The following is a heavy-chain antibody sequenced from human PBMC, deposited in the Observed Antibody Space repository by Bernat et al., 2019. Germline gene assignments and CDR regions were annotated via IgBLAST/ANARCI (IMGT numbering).Heavy chain of an antibody. V-gene: IGHV4-34*01. CDR1: GGSFSGYY. D-gene: IGHD3-10*01. CDR2: INHSGST. J-gene: IGHJ4*02. CDR3: ARGSRSGSYFRTNRGHFDD. Sequence: QVQLQQWGAGLLKPSETLSLTCAVYGGSFSGYYWSWIRQPPGKGLEWIGEINHSGSTNYNPSLKSRVTISVAASKSQFSLKLSSVTAAASAVYYCARGSRSGSYFRTNRGHFDDWGQGALVTVSS.